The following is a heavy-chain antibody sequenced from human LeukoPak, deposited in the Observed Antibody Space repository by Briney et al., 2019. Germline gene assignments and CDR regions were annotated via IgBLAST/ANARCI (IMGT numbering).Heavy chain of an antibody. Sequence: SETLSLTCTVSGGSISSGGYYWSWIRQPPGKGLEWIGYIYHSGSTYYNPSLKSRVTISVDRSKNQFSLKLSSVTAADTAVYYCARVRGLVVVPAAIGGFDYWGQGTLVTVSS. CDR2: IYHSGST. D-gene: IGHD2-2*01. V-gene: IGHV4-30-2*01. J-gene: IGHJ4*02. CDR1: GGSISSGGYY. CDR3: ARVRGLVVVPAAIGGFDY.